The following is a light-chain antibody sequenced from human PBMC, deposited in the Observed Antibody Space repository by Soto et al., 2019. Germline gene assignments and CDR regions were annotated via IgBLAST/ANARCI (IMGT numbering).Light chain of an antibody. CDR3: SLYARSSTVI. V-gene: IGLV2-14*03. Sequence: QSALTQPASVSGSPGQSIAISCTGTSSDVGGYNSVSWYQQHPGKSPKLLIYDVSNRPSGVSNHFSGSKSGNTASLTSSGLQDEDEADYYCSLYARSSTVIFGGGTQLTVL. J-gene: IGLJ2*01. CDR2: DVS. CDR1: SSDVGGYNS.